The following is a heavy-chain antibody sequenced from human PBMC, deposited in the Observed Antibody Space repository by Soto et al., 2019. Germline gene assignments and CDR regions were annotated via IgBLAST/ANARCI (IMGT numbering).Heavy chain of an antibody. J-gene: IGHJ4*02. V-gene: IGHV3-23*01. CDR1: GFTFSSYA. Sequence: EVQLLESGGGLVQPGGSLRLSCAASGFTFSSYAMSWVRQAPGKGLEWVSAISGSGGSTYYADSVKGRFTISRDNSKNTLYLQMNSLRAEDTAVYYCAKLSVSFDYVSRYYFDYWGQGTLVTVSS. D-gene: IGHD4-17*01. CDR3: AKLSVSFDYVSRYYFDY. CDR2: ISGSGGST.